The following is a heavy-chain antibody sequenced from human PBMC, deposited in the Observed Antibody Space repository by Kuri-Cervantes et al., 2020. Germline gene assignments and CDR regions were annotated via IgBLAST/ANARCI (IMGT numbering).Heavy chain of an antibody. CDR1: GFTFSSYG. Sequence: GESLKISCAASGFTFSSYGMHWVRQAPGKGLEWVAFIRYDGSNKYYADSVKGRFTISRDNSKNTLYLQMNSLRAEDTAVYYCAKGRSSWSLRPFDYWGQGTLVTVSS. CDR3: AKGRSSWSLRPFDY. V-gene: IGHV3-30*02. J-gene: IGHJ4*02. D-gene: IGHD6-13*01. CDR2: IRYDGSNK.